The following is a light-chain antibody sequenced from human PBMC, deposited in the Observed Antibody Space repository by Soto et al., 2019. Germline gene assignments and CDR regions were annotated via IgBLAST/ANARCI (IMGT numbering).Light chain of an antibody. CDR3: QHYNDWPRT. CDR2: GTS. J-gene: IGKJ2*01. V-gene: IGKV3-15*01. Sequence: EIGMTQSPATLSVSPGERVTLSCSASQSLSRNLVWYQQKPGQAPRLIMYGTSTRATGIPARFSGSGSGTEFNLTISSLQSEDFAVYYCQHYNDWPRTFGQGTKLVIK. CDR1: QSLSRN.